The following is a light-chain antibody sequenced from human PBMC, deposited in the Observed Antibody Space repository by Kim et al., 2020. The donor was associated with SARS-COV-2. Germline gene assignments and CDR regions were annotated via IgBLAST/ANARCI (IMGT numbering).Light chain of an antibody. Sequence: GRTVILTCGSSTGAVTRGHYPYWFQQKPGQAPRTLIYDTTNKLSWTPARFSASLLGDKAALTLSGAQPEDEAEYFCLLAYSDFRLIFGGGTQLTVL. CDR3: LLAYSDFRLI. CDR2: DTT. J-gene: IGLJ2*01. CDR1: TGAVTRGHY. V-gene: IGLV7-46*01.